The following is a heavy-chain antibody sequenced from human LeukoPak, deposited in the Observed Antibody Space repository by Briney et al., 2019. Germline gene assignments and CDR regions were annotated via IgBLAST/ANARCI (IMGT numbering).Heavy chain of an antibody. Sequence: SETLSLTCTVSGGSISSYYWSWIRQHPGKGLEWIGYIYYSGSTYYNPSLKSRVTISVDTSKNQFSLKLSSVTAADTAVYYCARELTMVRDPNWFDPWGQGTLVTVSS. CDR3: ARELTMVRDPNWFDP. J-gene: IGHJ5*02. CDR1: GGSISSYY. D-gene: IGHD3-10*01. CDR2: IYYSGST. V-gene: IGHV4-59*06.